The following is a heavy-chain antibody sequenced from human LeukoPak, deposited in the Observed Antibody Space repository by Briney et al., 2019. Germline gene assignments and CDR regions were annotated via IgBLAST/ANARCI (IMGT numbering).Heavy chain of an antibody. Sequence: PSQTLSLTCTVSGGSISSGGYYWSWIRQPPGKGLEWIGYIYHSGSTYYNPSLKSRVTISVDRSKNQFSLKLSSVTAADTAVYYCARLDSAQAFDIWGQGTMVTVSS. CDR1: GGSISSGGYY. CDR3: ARLDSAQAFDI. CDR2: IYHSGST. D-gene: IGHD2-15*01. J-gene: IGHJ3*02. V-gene: IGHV4-30-2*01.